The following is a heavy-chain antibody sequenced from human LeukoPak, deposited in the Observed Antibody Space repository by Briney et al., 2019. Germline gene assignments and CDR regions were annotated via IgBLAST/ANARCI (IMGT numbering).Heavy chain of an antibody. CDR3: ARRLLIKKVGGSGYYYYMDV. V-gene: IGHV5-51*01. J-gene: IGHJ6*03. CDR2: IYPGDSDT. CDR1: GYSFTSYW. Sequence: GESLKISCKGSGYSFTSYWIGWVRQMPGKGLEWMGIIYPGDSDTRYSPSFQGQVTISADKSISTAYLQWSSLKASATATYYCARRLLIKKVGGSGYYYYMDVWGKGTTVTVSS. D-gene: IGHD2-21*02.